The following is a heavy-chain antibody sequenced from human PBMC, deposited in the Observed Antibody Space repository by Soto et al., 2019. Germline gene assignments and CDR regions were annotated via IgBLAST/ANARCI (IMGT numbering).Heavy chain of an antibody. J-gene: IGHJ4*02. D-gene: IGHD3-22*01. V-gene: IGHV4-4*07. CDR2: IYTSGST. CDR1: FGSISRYY. CDR3: ARGVGYYDSSGYYYEAYYFDY. Sequence: LYLTCTVCFGSISRYYGSCIRQPSVKGLEWIGRIYTSGSTNYNPSLKSRVTMSVDTSKNQFSLKLSSVTAADTAVYYCARGVGYYDSSGYYYEAYYFDYCGQGTLVTVSS.